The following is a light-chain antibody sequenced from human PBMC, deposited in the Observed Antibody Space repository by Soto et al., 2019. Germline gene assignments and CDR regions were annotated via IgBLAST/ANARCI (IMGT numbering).Light chain of an antibody. J-gene: IGLJ3*02. Sequence: QSALTQPASVSGSPGQSITISCTGTNSDVGSYNLVSWYQRHPGKAPKLMIYEGIKRPSGISNRFSGSKSANTASLTISGLQAEDEADYYCCSYAGSNTLLFGGGTKVTVL. V-gene: IGLV2-23*01. CDR2: EGI. CDR1: NSDVGSYNL. CDR3: CSYAGSNTLL.